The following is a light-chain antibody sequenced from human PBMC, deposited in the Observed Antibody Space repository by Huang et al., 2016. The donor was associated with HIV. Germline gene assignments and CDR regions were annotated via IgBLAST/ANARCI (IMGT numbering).Light chain of an antibody. V-gene: IGKV3-15*01. J-gene: IGKJ4*01. Sequence: IVMTQSPATLSVSPGERVTLSCRANRSVSSNLAWYQQRPGQAPRPLNYGSSTRAPGIPARFSGSGSGTDFSLTISSLQSEDFALYYCHQYNNWLLSFGGGTRVDI. CDR2: GSS. CDR1: RSVSSN. CDR3: HQYNNWLLS.